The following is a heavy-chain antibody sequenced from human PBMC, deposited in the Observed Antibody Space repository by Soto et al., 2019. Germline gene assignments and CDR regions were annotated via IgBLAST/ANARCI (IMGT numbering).Heavy chain of an antibody. D-gene: IGHD3-16*02. J-gene: IGHJ4*02. CDR1: GGSISSSSYY. CDR2: IYYSGST. Sequence: SETLSLTCTVSGGSISSSSYYWSWIRQPPGKGLEWIGYIYYSGSTNYNPSLKSRVTISVDTSKNQFSLELSSVTAADTAVYFCAGSYRSRFDYWGQGTLVTVSS. V-gene: IGHV4-61*05. CDR3: AGSYRSRFDY.